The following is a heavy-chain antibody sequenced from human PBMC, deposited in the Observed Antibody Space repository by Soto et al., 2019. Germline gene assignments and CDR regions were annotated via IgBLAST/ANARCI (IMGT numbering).Heavy chain of an antibody. J-gene: IGHJ6*02. V-gene: IGHV3-23*01. Sequence: EVQLLESGGGLVQPGESLRLSCAASGFTFSDYFMNWVRQAPGKGLEWVSGINKDGGTTQNADFVRGRFTISRDNSRNPLYLQMNSVRAEDTALYYCAKDLHWYGMDVWGQGNTVTVS. D-gene: IGHD1-20*01. CDR1: GFTFSDYF. CDR2: INKDGGTT. CDR3: AKDLHWYGMDV.